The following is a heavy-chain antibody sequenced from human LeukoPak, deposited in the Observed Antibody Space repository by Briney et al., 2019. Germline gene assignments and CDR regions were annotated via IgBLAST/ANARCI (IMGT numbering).Heavy chain of an antibody. CDR3: ARVGPTYYYYYMDV. CDR1: GFTFSDYC. J-gene: IGHJ6*03. CDR2: ISYSGNII. V-gene: IGHV3-48*04. Sequence: GGSLRLSCEASGFTFSDYCMNWGRQAPGKGLEWVSYISYSGNIINYADSVRGRFTISRDNAKNSLYLQMNSLRAEDTAVYYCARVGPTYYYYYMDVWGKGTTVTVSS.